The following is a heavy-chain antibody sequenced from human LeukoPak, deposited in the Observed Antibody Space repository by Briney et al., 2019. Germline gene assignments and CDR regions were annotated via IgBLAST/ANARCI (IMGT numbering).Heavy chain of an antibody. CDR3: AREASGSYLYYYYGMDV. J-gene: IGHJ6*02. CDR1: GFTFSSYA. Sequence: PGRSLRLSCAASGFTFSSYAMHWVRQAPGKGLEWVAVISYDGSNKYYADSVKGRFTISRDNSKNTLYLQMNSLRAEDTAVYCCAREASGSYLYYYYGMDVWGQGTTVTVSS. CDR2: ISYDGSNK. V-gene: IGHV3-30-3*01. D-gene: IGHD1-26*01.